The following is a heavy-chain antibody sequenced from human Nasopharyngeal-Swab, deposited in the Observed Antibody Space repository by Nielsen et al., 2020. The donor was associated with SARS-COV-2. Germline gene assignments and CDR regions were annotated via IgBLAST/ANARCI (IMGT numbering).Heavy chain of an antibody. J-gene: IGHJ4*02. D-gene: IGHD2-21*01. CDR1: GFPLSTSGVG. CDR3: AHSSLLFRGPAFDY. Sequence: SGPTLVKPTQTLTLPCTFSGFPLSTSGVGVGWIRQPPGKALEWLALIYWDDDKRHSPSLKSRLTITRDTSKNQVVLTMTNMDPVDTATYYCAHSSLLFRGPAFDYWGQGTLVTVSS. CDR2: IYWDDDK. V-gene: IGHV2-5*02.